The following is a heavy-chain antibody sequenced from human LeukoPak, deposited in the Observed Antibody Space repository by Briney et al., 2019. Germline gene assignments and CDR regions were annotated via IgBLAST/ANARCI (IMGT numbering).Heavy chain of an antibody. Sequence: PGRSLRLSCAASGFTFSNYIMHWVRQAPGKGLDWVAVILENGSHQYYADSVKGRFTISRDNSKNTLFLQMNSLRGEDTAMYYCARVQGGGYRAADYWGQGTLVTVSP. V-gene: IGHV3-30*04. CDR2: ILENGSHQ. D-gene: IGHD6-19*01. J-gene: IGHJ4*02. CDR1: GFTFSNYI. CDR3: ARVQGGGYRAADY.